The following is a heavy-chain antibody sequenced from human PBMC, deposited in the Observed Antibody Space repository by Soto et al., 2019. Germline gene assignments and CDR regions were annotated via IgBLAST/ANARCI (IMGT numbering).Heavy chain of an antibody. CDR2: INHSGGT. V-gene: IGHV4-34*01. J-gene: IGHJ6*02. CDR1: GGSFSVFY. Sequence: QVQLQQWGAGLLKPSETLSLTCGVYGGSFSVFYLTWIRQPPGKGLEWIGEINHSGGTNYNPSLKSRVTISIDTSKNQFSLKLTSVTAADTAVYYCATHKPNYYYYGLDVWGQGTTVTVSS. CDR3: ATHKPNYYYYGLDV.